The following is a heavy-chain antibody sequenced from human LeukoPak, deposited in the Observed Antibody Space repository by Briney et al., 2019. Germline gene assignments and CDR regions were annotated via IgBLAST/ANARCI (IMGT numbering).Heavy chain of an antibody. V-gene: IGHV3-48*03. D-gene: IGHD3-22*01. Sequence: GGSLRLSCAASGFTFSSYEMNWVRQAPGKGLEWVSYISSGRDTIYYADSVKGRFTISRDNSKNTLYLQMNSLRAEDTAVYYCAKDVKGRYYCDSSGYYGYFDYWGQGTLVTVSS. CDR3: AKDVKGRYYCDSSGYYGYFDY. CDR1: GFTFSSYE. J-gene: IGHJ4*02. CDR2: ISSGRDTI.